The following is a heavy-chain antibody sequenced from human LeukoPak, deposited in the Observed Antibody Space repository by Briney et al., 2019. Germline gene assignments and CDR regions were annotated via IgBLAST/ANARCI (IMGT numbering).Heavy chain of an antibody. CDR1: GFTFSSYE. J-gene: IGHJ2*01. D-gene: IGHD3-3*01. CDR2: ISGGSNNI. Sequence: GGSLRLSCAASGFTFSSYEMNWVRQAPGKGLEWASSISGGSNNINYAGSVKGRFTTSRDNSQNTLYLQMNSLRADDTAVYYCAKDQGTAIFGMIIPDWYFDLWGRGTLVTVSS. CDR3: AKDQGTAIFGMIIPDWYFDL. V-gene: IGHV3-23*01.